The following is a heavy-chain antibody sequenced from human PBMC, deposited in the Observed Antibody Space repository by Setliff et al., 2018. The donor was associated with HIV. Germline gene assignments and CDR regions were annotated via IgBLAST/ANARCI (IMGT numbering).Heavy chain of an antibody. D-gene: IGHD6-19*01. Sequence: ASVTVSCKVFGFTLSEVSIHWVRQAPGKGLEWMGYFDPQDGETVYAQRFQGRVTMTEDSSTDTAYMELGSLTSDDTAVYYCSTAKEHWLTEGGFDFWGQGTLVTVSS. J-gene: IGHJ4*02. V-gene: IGHV1-24*01. CDR3: STAKEHWLTEGGFDF. CDR2: FDPQDGET. CDR1: GFTLSEVS.